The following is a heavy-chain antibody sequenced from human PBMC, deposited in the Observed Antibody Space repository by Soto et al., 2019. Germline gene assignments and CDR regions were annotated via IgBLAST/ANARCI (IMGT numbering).Heavy chain of an antibody. J-gene: IGHJ5*02. V-gene: IGHV3-23*01. CDR1: GFTFNNYA. CDR3: AKDRFGIAVARGSWFDP. Sequence: PGGSLRLSCAASGFTFNNYAINWVRQAPGKGLEWVASISGSGRSSDYVDSVKGRFTISRDNSKNIVYLQMNIVRVEDTAIYYCAKDRFGIAVARGSWFDPWGQGTQVTSPQ. CDR2: ISGSGRSS. D-gene: IGHD6-19*01.